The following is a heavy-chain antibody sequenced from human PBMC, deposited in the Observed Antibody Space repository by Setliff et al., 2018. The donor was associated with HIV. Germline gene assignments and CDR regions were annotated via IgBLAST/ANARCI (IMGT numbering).Heavy chain of an antibody. J-gene: IGHJ4*02. V-gene: IGHV3-48*01. CDR1: GFTFGDYA. CDR2: ISSSGVM. Sequence: GESLRLSCTAAGFTFGDYAMNWVRQAPGKGLEWISYISSSGVMYYADSVRGRFTISRDNGKNSLYLQMNSLRAEDTAVYYCAVTSMASSFDYWGQGALVNVSS. D-gene: IGHD5-18*01. CDR3: AVTSMASSFDY.